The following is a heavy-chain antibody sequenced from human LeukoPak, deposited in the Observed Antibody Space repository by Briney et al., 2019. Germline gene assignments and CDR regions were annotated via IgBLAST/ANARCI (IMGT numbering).Heavy chain of an antibody. Sequence: PGGSLRLSCAASGFTFSSYSMNWVRQAPGKGLEWVSSISSSSSYIYYADSVKGRFTISRDNAKNSLYLQMSSLRAEDTAVYYCARYNFWSGSRYGMDVWGQGTTVTVSS. J-gene: IGHJ6*02. CDR3: ARYNFWSGSRYGMDV. CDR2: ISSSSSYI. D-gene: IGHD3-3*01. CDR1: GFTFSSYS. V-gene: IGHV3-21*01.